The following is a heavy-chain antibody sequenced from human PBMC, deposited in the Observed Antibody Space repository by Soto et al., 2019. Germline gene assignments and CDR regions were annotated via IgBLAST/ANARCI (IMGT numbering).Heavy chain of an antibody. Sequence: PSETLSLTCAVYGGSFSGYYWSWIRQPPGKGLEWIGEINHSGSTNYNPSLKSRVTISVDTSKNQFSLKLSSVTAADTAVYYCASERLRYFDWSNDGMDVWGQGTTVTVSS. J-gene: IGHJ6*02. CDR2: INHSGST. V-gene: IGHV4-34*01. CDR1: GGSFSGYY. CDR3: ASERLRYFDWSNDGMDV. D-gene: IGHD3-9*01.